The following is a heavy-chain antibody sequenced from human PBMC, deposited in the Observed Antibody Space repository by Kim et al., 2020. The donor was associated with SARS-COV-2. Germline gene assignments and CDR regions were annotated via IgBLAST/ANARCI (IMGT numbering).Heavy chain of an antibody. CDR2: IYISGNAI. CDR1: GFPFSAHA. J-gene: IGHJ5*02. Sequence: GGSLRLSCADSGFPFSAHAMNWVRQAPGKGLEWLAYIYISGNAIYYADSVKGRFTISRDNARNSLYLHMNSLRDDDTAVYYCARELAVAGRDVRFDPWGQGTLVTVSS. V-gene: IGHV3-48*02. D-gene: IGHD6-19*01. CDR3: ARELAVAGRDVRFDP.